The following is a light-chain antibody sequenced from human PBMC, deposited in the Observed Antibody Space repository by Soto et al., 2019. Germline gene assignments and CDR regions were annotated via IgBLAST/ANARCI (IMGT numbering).Light chain of an antibody. CDR2: DVS. CDR3: TSYTTSSTLV. CDR1: SSDVGGYNY. V-gene: IGLV2-14*01. J-gene: IGLJ1*01. Sequence: QSALTQPASVSGSPGQSITISCTGTSSDVGGYNYVSWYQQYPGKAPKLMIYDVSNRPSGVSNRFSGSKSGNKASLTISGLQAEDEADYYCTSYTTSSTLVFGTGTKLTVL.